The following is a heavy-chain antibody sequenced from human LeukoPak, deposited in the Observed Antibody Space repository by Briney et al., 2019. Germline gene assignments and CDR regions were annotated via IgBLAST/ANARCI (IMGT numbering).Heavy chain of an antibody. J-gene: IGHJ4*02. CDR3: ARDRRYYCDSSGYSDY. CDR2: ISYDGSNK. D-gene: IGHD3-22*01. CDR1: GFTFSSYA. V-gene: IGHV3-30-3*01. Sequence: GRSLRLSCAASGFTFSSYAMHWVRQAPGKGLEWVAVISYDGSNKYYADSVKGRFTISRDNSKNTLYLQMNSLRAEDTAVYYCARDRRYYCDSSGYSDYWGQGTLVTVSS.